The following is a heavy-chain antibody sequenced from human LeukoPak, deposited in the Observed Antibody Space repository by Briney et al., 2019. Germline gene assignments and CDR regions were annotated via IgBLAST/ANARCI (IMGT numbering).Heavy chain of an antibody. D-gene: IGHD6-13*01. J-gene: IGHJ3*02. CDR3: ASQLGDASDI. CDR2: ISSSSSTI. V-gene: IGHV3-48*01. Sequence: PGGSLRLSCAASGFTFSSYSMNWVRQAPGKGLEWVSYISSSSSTIYYADSVKGRFTISRDNGKNSLYLQMNNLRAEDTAVYYCASQLGDASDIWGQGTMDTVS. CDR1: GFTFSSYS.